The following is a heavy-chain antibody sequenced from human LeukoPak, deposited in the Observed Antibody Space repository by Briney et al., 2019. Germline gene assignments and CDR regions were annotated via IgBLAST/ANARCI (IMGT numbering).Heavy chain of an antibody. CDR3: ARERDIVATIGGPYYYYGMDV. V-gene: IGHV3-21*01. D-gene: IGHD5-12*01. CDR2: ISTYSNYI. CDR1: GFTFSTYS. J-gene: IGHJ6*02. Sequence: GGSLRLSCAASGFTFSTYSMIWVRQAPGKGLEWVSSISTYSNYIYYADSMKGRFTISRDNAKNSLYLQMNSLRAEDTAVYYCARERDIVATIGGPYYYYGMDVWGQGTTVTVSS.